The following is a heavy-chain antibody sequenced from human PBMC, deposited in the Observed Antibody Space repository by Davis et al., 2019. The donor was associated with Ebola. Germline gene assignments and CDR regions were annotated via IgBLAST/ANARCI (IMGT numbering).Heavy chain of an antibody. CDR3: ARGYLYGSSGWSYFDY. D-gene: IGHD6-19*01. CDR1: GFTFSNAW. V-gene: IGHV4/OR15-8*01. J-gene: IGHJ4*02. CDR2: IHHSGST. Sequence: ESLKISCAASGFTFSNAWMNWVRQPPGKGLEWIGEIHHSGSTNYNPSLKSRVTMFLDKSLNQFSLKLSSVTAADTAVYYCARGYLYGSSGWSYFDYWGQGTLVTVSS.